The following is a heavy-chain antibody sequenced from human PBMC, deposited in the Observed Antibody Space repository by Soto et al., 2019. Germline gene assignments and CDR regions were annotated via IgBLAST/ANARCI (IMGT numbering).Heavy chain of an antibody. J-gene: IGHJ4*02. D-gene: IGHD2-2*01. V-gene: IGHV1-18*04. CDR3: AISPMAPVPVDY. CDR2: ISIYNGNT. CDR1: GYTFTSHG. Sequence: VQLVQSGGEVRMPGASVKVSCKASGYTFTSHGFTWVRQAPGQGLEWMGWISIYNGNTHYAQKFQGRLTLTIDTSTSTAYLELRSLTSDDTAVYFCAISPMAPVPVDYWGQGTLVTVSS.